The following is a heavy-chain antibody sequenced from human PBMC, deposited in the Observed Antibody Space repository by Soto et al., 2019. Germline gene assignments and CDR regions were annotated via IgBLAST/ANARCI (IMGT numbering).Heavy chain of an antibody. Sequence: QVQLQPSGPGLVKPSQTLSLTCAISGDSVFTNSAAAWNWIRQSPSRGLEWLGRTFYRSKWYHDYSSSVRSRININPDTAKNQFSLQLKSVTPEDTDVYYCARDLGGYMDVWGQGTTVTVSS. CDR1: GDSVFTNSAAA. D-gene: IGHD6-25*01. J-gene: IGHJ6*02. CDR2: TFYRSKWYH. CDR3: ARDLGGYMDV. V-gene: IGHV6-1*01.